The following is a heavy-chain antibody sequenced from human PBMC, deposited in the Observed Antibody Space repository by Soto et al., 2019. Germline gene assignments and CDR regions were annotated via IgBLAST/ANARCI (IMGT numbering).Heavy chain of an antibody. V-gene: IGHV1-69*13. CDR1: GGTFSSYA. D-gene: IGHD3-22*01. CDR3: ARLSRPNYYDTSGFFKDNWFDP. J-gene: IGHJ5*02. Sequence: SVKVSCKASGGTFSSYAISWVRQAPGQGLEWMGGIIPIVETPKYAQKFQGRVTITADESTNTVYMELSSLRSEDTAMYYCARLSRPNYYDTSGFFKDNWFDPWGQGTLVTVSS. CDR2: IIPIVETP.